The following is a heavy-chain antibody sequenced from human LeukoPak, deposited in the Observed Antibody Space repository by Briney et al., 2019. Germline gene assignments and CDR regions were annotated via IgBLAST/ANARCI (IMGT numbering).Heavy chain of an antibody. J-gene: IGHJ4*02. CDR2: IYYSGST. D-gene: IGHD3-22*01. CDR3: ARGEDSSGYWPGLDY. CDR1: GGSISSYY. V-gene: IGHV4-59*01. Sequence: SETLSLTCTVSGGSISSYYWNWIRQPPGKGPEWIGYIYYSGSTNYNPSLKSRVTISVDTSKNQFSLNLSSVTAADTAVYYCARGEDSSGYWPGLDYWGQGTLVTVSS.